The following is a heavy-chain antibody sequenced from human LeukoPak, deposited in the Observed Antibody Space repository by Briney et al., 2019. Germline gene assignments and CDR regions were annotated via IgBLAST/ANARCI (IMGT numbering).Heavy chain of an antibody. CDR2: ISAYTGNT. D-gene: IGHD3-22*01. CDR3: ARVPMDSSGYYPNDAFDT. CDR1: GYTFTSYG. Sequence: GASVKVSCKASGYTFTSYGISWVRQAPGQGLEWMGWISAYTGNTNYAQNLQVRVTMTTDTSTSTAYMELRSLRSDDTAVYYCARVPMDSSGYYPNDAFDTWGQGTMVTVSS. J-gene: IGHJ3*02. V-gene: IGHV1-18*01.